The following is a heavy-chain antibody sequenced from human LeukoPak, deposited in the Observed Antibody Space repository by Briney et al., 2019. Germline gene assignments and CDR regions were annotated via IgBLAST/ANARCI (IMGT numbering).Heavy chain of an antibody. Sequence: PGGSLRLSCAASGFTFSSYWMHWVRQAPGKGLVWVSRINSDGSSTSYADSVKGRLTISRDNAKNTLYLQMNSLRAEDTAVYYCATIAAAGTSNFDYWGQGTLVTVSS. CDR1: GFTFSSYW. J-gene: IGHJ4*02. D-gene: IGHD6-13*01. CDR3: ATIAAAGTSNFDY. V-gene: IGHV3-74*01. CDR2: INSDGSST.